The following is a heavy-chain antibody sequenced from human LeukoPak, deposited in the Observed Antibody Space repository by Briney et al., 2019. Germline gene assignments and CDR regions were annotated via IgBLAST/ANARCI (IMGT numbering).Heavy chain of an antibody. V-gene: IGHV3-7*01. CDR3: VRDSYSRDLDY. CDR2: IKEDGSEQ. Sequence: PGGSLRLSCAASAFTFSSYWMGWVRQAPGKGLEWVANIKEDGSEQYYVDSLKGRFTISRDNAKNSLYLQMNSLRAEDTAVYYCVRDSYSRDLDYWGQGTLVTVSS. D-gene: IGHD3-22*01. J-gene: IGHJ4*02. CDR1: AFTFSSYW.